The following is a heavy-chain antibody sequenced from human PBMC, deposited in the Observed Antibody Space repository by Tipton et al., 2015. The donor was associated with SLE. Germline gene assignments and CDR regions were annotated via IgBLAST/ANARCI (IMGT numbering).Heavy chain of an antibody. V-gene: IGHV4-34*01. CDR3: ARGPRLDY. CDR2: INHSGST. CDR1: GGPMNYYY. J-gene: IGHJ4*02. Sequence: TLSLTCTVSGGPMNYYYWSWIRQPPGKGLEWIGVINHSGSTNFNPSLKSRVTISVDASKNQFSLKLRSVTAADTAVYYCARGPRLDYWGQGTLVTVSS.